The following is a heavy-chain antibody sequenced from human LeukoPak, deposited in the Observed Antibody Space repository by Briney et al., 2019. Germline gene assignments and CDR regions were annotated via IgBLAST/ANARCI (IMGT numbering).Heavy chain of an antibody. J-gene: IGHJ6*02. CDR2: IIPIFGIA. D-gene: IGHD2-2*01. V-gene: IGHV1-69*04. CDR1: GYTFTSYG. Sequence: ASVKVSCKVSGYTFTSYGISWVRQAPGQGLEWMGRIIPIFGIANYAQKFQGRVTITADKSTSTAYMELSSLRSEDTAVYYCASGCSSTSCYHYYYYGMDVWGQGTTVTVSS. CDR3: ASGCSSTSCYHYYYYGMDV.